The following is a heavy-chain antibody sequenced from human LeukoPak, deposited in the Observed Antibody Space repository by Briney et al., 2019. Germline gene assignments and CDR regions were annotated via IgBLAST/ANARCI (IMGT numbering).Heavy chain of an antibody. J-gene: IGHJ4*02. CDR1: GFNHNSHY. V-gene: IGHV3-53*04. CDR3: ARGGVGAIPFDY. D-gene: IGHD1-26*01. Sequence: GGSLRLFCAASGFNHNSHYMIWVRPAPGRGLEWVSVIYSGGSTYYADSVKGRFTISRHNSKNTLYLQMNSLRAEDTAVYYCARGGVGAIPFDYWGQGTLVTVSS. CDR2: IYSGGST.